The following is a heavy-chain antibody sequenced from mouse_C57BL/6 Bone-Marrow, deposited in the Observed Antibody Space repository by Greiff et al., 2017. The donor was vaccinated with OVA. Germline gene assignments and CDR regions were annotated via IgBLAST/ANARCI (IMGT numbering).Heavy chain of an antibody. CDR2: IDPENGDT. Sequence: VQLQQSGAELVRPGASVKLSCTASGFNIKDDYMHWVKQRPEQGLEWIGWIDPENGDTEYASKFQGKATITTATASNTAYLQLSSLTSEDAAVYYCTTYYYGCRLAYWGQGTLVTVSA. V-gene: IGHV14-4*01. CDR1: GFNIKDDY. J-gene: IGHJ3*01. D-gene: IGHD1-1*01. CDR3: TTYYYGCRLAY.